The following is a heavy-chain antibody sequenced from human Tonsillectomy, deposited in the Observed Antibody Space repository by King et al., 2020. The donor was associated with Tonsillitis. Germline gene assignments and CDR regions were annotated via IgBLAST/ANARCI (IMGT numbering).Heavy chain of an antibody. CDR1: GYTFTSYY. CDR2: INPSGGST. V-gene: IGHV1-46*01. CDR3: AGSPVTTGGQPYNWFYP. Sequence: VQLVESGAEVKKPGASVKVSCKASGYTFTSYYMHWVRQAPGQGLEWMGIINPSGGSTSYAQKFQGRVTMTRETSTSTVYMELSSLRSEDTAVYYCAGSPVTTGGQPYNWFYPWGQGTLFTVSS. D-gene: IGHD4-17*01. J-gene: IGHJ5*02.